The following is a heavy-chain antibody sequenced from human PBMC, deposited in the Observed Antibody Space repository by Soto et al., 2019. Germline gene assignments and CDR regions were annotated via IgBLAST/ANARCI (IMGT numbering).Heavy chain of an antibody. Sequence: PSETLSLTCTDSGGSISSYYWSWIRQSPGKGLEWIGYIHYSGSTNYNPSLKSRVTMSVDTSRNQFSLKLSSVTAADTAVYYCARSIDSSGYYFSNCWGQGTLVTVSS. D-gene: IGHD3-22*01. V-gene: IGHV4-59*01. CDR3: ARSIDSSGYYFSNC. CDR1: GGSISSYY. CDR2: IHYSGST. J-gene: IGHJ4*02.